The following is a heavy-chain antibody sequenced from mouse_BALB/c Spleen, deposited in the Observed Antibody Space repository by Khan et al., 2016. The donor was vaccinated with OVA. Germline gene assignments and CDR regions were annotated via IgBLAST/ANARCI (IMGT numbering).Heavy chain of an antibody. CDR2: IHTYTGEP. CDR3: ARPPYFSYTLDH. J-gene: IGHJ4*01. D-gene: IGHD2-10*01. V-gene: IGHV9-3-1*01. Sequence: QIQLVQSGPELKKPGETVKISCKASGYTFTNYGMNWVKQSPGQALKWMGWIHTYTGEPTYADDFKGRFAFSLETSASTAYLQINNLKNEDTATDIWARPPYFSYTLDHWGQGTSVTVSS. CDR1: GYTFTNYG.